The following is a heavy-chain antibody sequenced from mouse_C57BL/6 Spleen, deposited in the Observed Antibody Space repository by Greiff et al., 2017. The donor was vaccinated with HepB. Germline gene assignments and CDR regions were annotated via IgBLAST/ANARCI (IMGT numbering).Heavy chain of an antibody. V-gene: IGHV5-4*01. CDR3: ARGRQLRFLFDY. CDR1: GFTFSSYA. D-gene: IGHD3-2*02. CDR2: ISDGGSYT. Sequence: EVQLVESGGGLVKPGGSLKLSCAASGFTFSSYAMSWVRQTPEKRLEWVATISDGGSYTYYPDNVKGRFTISRDNAKNNLYLQMSHLKSEDTAMYYCARGRQLRFLFDYWGQGTTLTVSS. J-gene: IGHJ2*01.